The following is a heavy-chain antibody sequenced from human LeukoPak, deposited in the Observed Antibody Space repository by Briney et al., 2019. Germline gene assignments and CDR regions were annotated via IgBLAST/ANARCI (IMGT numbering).Heavy chain of an antibody. CDR2: INHSGST. CDR1: GGSYSGYC. Sequence: SETLSLTCAVYGGSYSGYCWSWIRQPPGKGLEWIGEINHSGSTNYNPSLKSRVTISVDTSKNQFSLELSSVTAADTAVYYCARGAGYYGSGSYYIRYWGQGTLVTVSS. D-gene: IGHD3-10*01. J-gene: IGHJ4*02. V-gene: IGHV4-34*01. CDR3: ARGAGYYGSGSYYIRY.